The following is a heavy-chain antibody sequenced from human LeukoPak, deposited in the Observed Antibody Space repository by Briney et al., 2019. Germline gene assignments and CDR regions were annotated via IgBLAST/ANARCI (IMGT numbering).Heavy chain of an antibody. V-gene: IGHV1-2*02. J-gene: IGHJ4*02. CDR3: ARPGFLEWSPPPY. CDR1: GYTFTNYY. Sequence: ASVKVSCKTSGYTFTNYYIHWVRQAPGQGLEWMGWINPNDGGTNYEQKFQGRVTMTRDTSITTVYMELRSLRSDDTAVYYCARPGFLEWSPPPYWGQGVLVTVSS. CDR2: INPNDGGT. D-gene: IGHD3-3*01.